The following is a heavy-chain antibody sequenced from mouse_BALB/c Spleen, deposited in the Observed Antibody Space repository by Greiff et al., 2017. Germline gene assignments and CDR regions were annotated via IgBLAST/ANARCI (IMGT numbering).Heavy chain of an antibody. V-gene: IGHV5-6-5*01. D-gene: IGHD1-1*01. Sequence: EVNVVESGGGLVKPGGSLKLSCAASGFTFSSYAMSWVRQTPEKRLEWVASISSGGSTYYPDSVKGRFTISRDNARNILYLQMSSLRSEDTAMYYCARGLRGDYFWGQGTSVTVSS. CDR3: ARGLRGDYF. J-gene: IGHJ4*01. CDR2: ISSGGST. CDR1: GFTFSSYA.